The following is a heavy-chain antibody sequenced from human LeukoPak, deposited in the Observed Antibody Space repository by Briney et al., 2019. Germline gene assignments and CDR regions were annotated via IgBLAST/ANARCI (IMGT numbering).Heavy chain of an antibody. Sequence: SETLSLTCTVSGDSINNYYWSWIRQPPGKGLEWIGNINYSGSTNSNPSLKSRATISVDTSKNQFSLKLSSVTAADTAVYYCASSPVLLWFGEPLHFDYWGQGTLVTVSS. D-gene: IGHD3-10*01. V-gene: IGHV4-59*12. J-gene: IGHJ4*02. CDR3: ASSPVLLWFGEPLHFDY. CDR1: GDSINNYY. CDR2: INYSGST.